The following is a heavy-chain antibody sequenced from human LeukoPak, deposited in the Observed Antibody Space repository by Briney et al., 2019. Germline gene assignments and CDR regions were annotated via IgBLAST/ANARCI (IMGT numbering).Heavy chain of an antibody. CDR1: GGSFSGYY. CDR3: ARVNWNYWFDP. J-gene: IGHJ5*02. Sequence: SETLSLTCAVYGGSFSGYYWSWIRQPPGKGLEWIGEINHSGSTNYNPSLKSRVTISVDTSKNQFSLKLSSVAAADTAVYYCARVNWNYWFDPWGQGTLVTVSS. CDR2: INHSGST. V-gene: IGHV4-34*01. D-gene: IGHD1-1*01.